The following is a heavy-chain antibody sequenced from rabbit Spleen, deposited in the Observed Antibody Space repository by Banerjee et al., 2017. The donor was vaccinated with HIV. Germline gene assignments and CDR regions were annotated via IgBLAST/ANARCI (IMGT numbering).Heavy chain of an antibody. CDR2: IYGASSGST. D-gene: IGHD1-1*01. J-gene: IGHJ4*01. V-gene: IGHV1S45*01. Sequence: QEQLVESGGGLVQPEGSLTLTCTASGFDLSSGYYMCWVRQAPGKGLEWIACIYGASSGSTYYASWAKGRFTISKTSSTTVTLQMTSLTAADTATYFCARDLVAVIGWNFNLWGPGTLVTVS. CDR1: GFDLSSGYY. CDR3: ARDLVAVIGWNFNL.